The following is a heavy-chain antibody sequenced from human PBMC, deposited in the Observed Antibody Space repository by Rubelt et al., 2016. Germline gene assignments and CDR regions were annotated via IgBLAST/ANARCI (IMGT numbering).Heavy chain of an antibody. CDR2: ISGSGGST. J-gene: IGHJ6*02. Sequence: EVQLVESGGGLVQPGGSLRLSCAASGFTFSSYAMSWVRQAPGKGLEWVSAISGSGGSTYYAVSVRGRFTFSVDNSKSTLHLQLNSLRAEDTAVYYCAKVSSWYHYYYYAMDVWCQGTTVTVSS. V-gene: IGHV3-23*04. CDR1: GFTFSSYA. D-gene: IGHD6-13*01. CDR3: AKVSSWYHYYYYAMDV.